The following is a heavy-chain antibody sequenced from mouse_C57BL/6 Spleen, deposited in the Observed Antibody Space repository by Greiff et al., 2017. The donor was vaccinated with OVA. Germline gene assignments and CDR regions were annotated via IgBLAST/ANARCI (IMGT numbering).Heavy chain of an antibody. J-gene: IGHJ1*03. Sequence: QVQLQQSGAELAKPGASVKLSCKASGYTFTSYWMHWVKQRPGQGLEWIGYINPSSGYTKYNQKFKDKATLTADKSSSTAYMQLSSLTYEDSAVYYCARGITTAPGYCDVWGTGTTVTVSS. CDR1: GYTFTSYW. D-gene: IGHD1-2*01. CDR2: INPSSGYT. V-gene: IGHV1-7*01. CDR3: ARGITTAPGYCDV.